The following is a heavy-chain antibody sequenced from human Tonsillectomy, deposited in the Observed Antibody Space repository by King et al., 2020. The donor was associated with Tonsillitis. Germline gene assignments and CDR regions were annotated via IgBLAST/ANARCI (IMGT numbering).Heavy chain of an antibody. V-gene: IGHV3-30*18. Sequence: VQLVESGGGVVQPGRSLRLSCAASGFTFSSYGIHWVRQAPGKGLGWVAVISSDGRKKYYADSVMGRFTISRDNSKNTLYLKMNSLRADDTAVYYCAKARQWLVHFDYWGQGTLVTVSS. J-gene: IGHJ4*02. D-gene: IGHD6-19*01. CDR2: ISSDGRKK. CDR1: GFTFSSYG. CDR3: AKARQWLVHFDY.